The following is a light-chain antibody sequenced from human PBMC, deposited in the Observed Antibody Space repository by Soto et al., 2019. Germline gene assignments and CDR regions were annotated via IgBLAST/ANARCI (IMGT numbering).Light chain of an antibody. V-gene: IGKV1-39*01. Sequence: DIQMTQSPSSLSASVGDRVTITCRASRSISSYLNWYQQKPGKAPKLLIYAASSLQSGVPSRFSGSGSGTDFTLTISSLQPEDFSTYYCQQSYSTPYTFGQGTKLDIK. CDR2: AAS. CDR1: RSISSY. CDR3: QQSYSTPYT. J-gene: IGKJ2*01.